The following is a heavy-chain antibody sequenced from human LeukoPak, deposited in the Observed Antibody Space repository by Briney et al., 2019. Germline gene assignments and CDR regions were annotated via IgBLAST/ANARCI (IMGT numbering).Heavy chain of an antibody. CDR2: IYYSGIT. D-gene: IGHD5-12*01. Sequence: SETLSLTCTVSGGSISSSGYYWGWIRQPPGKGLEWIGSIYYSGITYYNPSLKSRVTISVDTSKNQFSLRLNSVTPDDTAVYFCARGQTYSGRIFDYWGQGTLVTVSS. CDR1: GGSISSSGYY. CDR3: ARGQTYSGRIFDY. V-gene: IGHV4-39*01. J-gene: IGHJ4*02.